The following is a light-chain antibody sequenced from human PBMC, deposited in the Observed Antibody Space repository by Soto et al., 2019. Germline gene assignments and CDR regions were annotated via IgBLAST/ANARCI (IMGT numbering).Light chain of an antibody. CDR2: EVN. V-gene: IGLV2-8*01. J-gene: IGLJ1*01. Sequence: QSLLTQPPSASGSPGQSVAISCTGTSSDVGGYNYVSLYQQHPGKAPKLMIYEVNKRPSGVPDRFSGSKSGNTASLTVSGLQAEDEADYYCSSYAGSSNVFGTGTKVTVL. CDR1: SSDVGGYNY. CDR3: SSYAGSSNV.